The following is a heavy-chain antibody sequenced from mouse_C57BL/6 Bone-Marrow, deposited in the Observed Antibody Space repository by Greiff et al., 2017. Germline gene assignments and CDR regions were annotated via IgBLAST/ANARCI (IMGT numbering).Heavy chain of an antibody. CDR1: GFTFSDYY. J-gene: IGHJ1*03. CDR2: ISNGGGST. Sequence: DVQLVESGGGLVQPGGSLKLSCAASGFTFSDYYMYWVRQTPEKRLEWVAYISNGGGSTYYPDTVKGRFTISRDNAKNTLYLQMSRLKSEDTAMYYCARPALYYYGSSYWYFDVWGTGTTVTVSS. V-gene: IGHV5-12*01. CDR3: ARPALYYYGSSYWYFDV. D-gene: IGHD1-1*01.